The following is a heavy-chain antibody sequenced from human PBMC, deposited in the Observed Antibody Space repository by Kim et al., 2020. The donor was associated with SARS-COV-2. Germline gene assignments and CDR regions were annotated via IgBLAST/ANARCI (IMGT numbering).Heavy chain of an antibody. V-gene: IGHV1-3*01. J-gene: IGHJ4*02. CDR2: LHSVSGNT. D-gene: IGHD1-26*01. CDR3: ARDHRSCSTITFYGEAIDY. CDR1: GYTFTNYA. Sequence: ASVKVSCKASGYTFTNYAIHCMRQDPGQRLEWMGWLHSVSGNTKYSQMFQDRVPITRDTSATTAYMELSNLSSDDTAVYYCARDHRSCSTITFYGEAIDYWGQGTLVTVSS.